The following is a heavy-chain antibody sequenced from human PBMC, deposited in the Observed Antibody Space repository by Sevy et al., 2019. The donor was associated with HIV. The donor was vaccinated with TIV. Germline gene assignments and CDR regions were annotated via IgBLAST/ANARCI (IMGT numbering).Heavy chain of an antibody. CDR3: ATGTTDSSISWVFDV. CDR2: INTDGKMT. Sequence: GGSLRLSCAASGLTLTNYWMHWVRQAPGKGLVWVSHINTDGKMTRYADFVKGRFSISRDNSKNKLYLQMSSLRIEDTAVYYCATGTTDSSISWVFDVWGQGTMVTVSS. V-gene: IGHV3-74*01. J-gene: IGHJ3*01. CDR1: GLTLTNYW. D-gene: IGHD6-13*01.